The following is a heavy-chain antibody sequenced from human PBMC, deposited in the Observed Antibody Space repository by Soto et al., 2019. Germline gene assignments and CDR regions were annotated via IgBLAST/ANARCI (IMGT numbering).Heavy chain of an antibody. J-gene: IGHJ4*02. CDR1: GGTFSSYA. CDR3: AASLAVAGTLLEYYFDY. D-gene: IGHD6-19*01. V-gene: IGHV1-69*01. CDR2: IIPIFGTA. Sequence: QVQLMQSGAEVKKPGSSVKVSCKASGGTFSSYAISWVRQAPGQGLEWMGGIIPIFGTANYAQKFQGRVTITADESTSTAYMELSSLRSEDTAVYYCAASLAVAGTLLEYYFDYWGQGTLVTVSS.